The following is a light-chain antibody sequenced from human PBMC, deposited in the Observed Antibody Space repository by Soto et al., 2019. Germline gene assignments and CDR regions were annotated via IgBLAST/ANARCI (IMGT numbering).Light chain of an antibody. CDR3: QQRSNWPPLT. CDR1: QSVSSN. V-gene: IGKV3-11*01. Sequence: EIVLTQSPATLSLSPGKRATLSCRASQSVSSNLAWYQQKPGQAPRLLIYDASNRATGIPARFSGSGSGTDVSLAISSLEREDFAVYYCQQRSNWPPLTVGGGTKVEIK. J-gene: IGKJ4*01. CDR2: DAS.